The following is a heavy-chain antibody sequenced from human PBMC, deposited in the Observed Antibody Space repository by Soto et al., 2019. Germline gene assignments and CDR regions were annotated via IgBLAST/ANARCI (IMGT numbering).Heavy chain of an antibody. CDR2: IWYDGSNK. CDR3: ARDQGDYPCYYVMDV. V-gene: IGHV3-33*01. D-gene: IGHD4-17*01. Sequence: PGGSLRLSCAASGFTFSSYGMHWVRQAPGKGLEWVAVIWYDGSNKYYAYSVKGRFTISRDNSKNTLYLQMNSLRAEDTAVYYCARDQGDYPCYYVMDVWGQGTTVTVSS. CDR1: GFTFSSYG. J-gene: IGHJ6*02.